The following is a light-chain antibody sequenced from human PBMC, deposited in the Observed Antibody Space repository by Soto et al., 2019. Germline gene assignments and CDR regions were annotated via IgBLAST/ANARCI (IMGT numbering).Light chain of an antibody. V-gene: IGLV2-14*03. CDR2: DVT. Sequence: QLVLTQPASVSGSPGQSITISCTGTSSDVGGENYVSWYQQHPGKAPKLMIYDVTNRPSGVSNRFSGSKSGNTASLTISGLQAEDEADYFCSSYTSTSTPVVFGGGTKLTVL. CDR1: SSDVGGENY. CDR3: SSYTSTSTPVV. J-gene: IGLJ2*01.